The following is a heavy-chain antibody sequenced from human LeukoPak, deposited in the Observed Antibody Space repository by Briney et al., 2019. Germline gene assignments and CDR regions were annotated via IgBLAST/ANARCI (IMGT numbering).Heavy chain of an antibody. D-gene: IGHD1-20*01. CDR3: ARERYNWNYYYYYGMDV. CDR2: ISSSSSYI. V-gene: IGHV3-21*01. J-gene: IGHJ6*02. Sequence: PGRSLRLSCAASGFTFSSYSMNWVRQAPGKGLEWVSSISSSSSYIYYADSVKGRFTISRDNAKNSLYLQMNSLRAEDTAVYYCARERYNWNYYYYYGMDVWGQGTTVTVSS. CDR1: GFTFSSYS.